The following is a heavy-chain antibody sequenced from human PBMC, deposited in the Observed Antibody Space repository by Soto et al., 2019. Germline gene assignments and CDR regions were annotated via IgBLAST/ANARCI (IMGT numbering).Heavy chain of an antibody. D-gene: IGHD6-6*01. Sequence: GGSLSLSCAASGFTFSSYSMNWVRQAPGKGLEWVSSISSSSSYIYYADSVKGRFTISRDNAKNSLYLQMNSLRAEDTAVYYCARNAEYSSSYYYYYYYMDVWGKGTTVTVSS. CDR3: ARNAEYSSSYYYYYYYMDV. CDR1: GFTFSSYS. V-gene: IGHV3-21*01. CDR2: ISSSSSYI. J-gene: IGHJ6*03.